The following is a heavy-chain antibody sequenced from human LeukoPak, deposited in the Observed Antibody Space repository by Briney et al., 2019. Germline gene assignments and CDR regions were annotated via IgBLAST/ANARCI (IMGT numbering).Heavy chain of an antibody. CDR1: GYTLTELS. D-gene: IGHD5-18*01. CDR3: ATSPGYSYGYDFDY. J-gene: IGHJ4*02. CDR2: FDPEDGET. V-gene: IGHV1-24*01. Sequence: ASVKVSCKVSGYTLTELSMHWVRQAPGKGLEWMGGFDPEDGETIYAQKFQGRVTMTEDTSTDTAYMELSSLRSEDTAVYYCATSPGYSYGYDFDYWGQGTLVTVSS.